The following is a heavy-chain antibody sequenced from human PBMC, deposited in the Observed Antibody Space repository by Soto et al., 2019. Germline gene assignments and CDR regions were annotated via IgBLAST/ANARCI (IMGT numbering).Heavy chain of an antibody. Sequence: QVQLVQSGAEVKKPGASVKVSCKASGYTFTNYGLTWVRQAPGQGLEWMGWINTYNGKTNSAQRLQGRVTMTTDTSTNTAYMDLRSLTSDDSAVYYCARAQTPTESDCWGQGTLVTVSS. J-gene: IGHJ4*02. V-gene: IGHV1-18*01. CDR2: INTYNGKT. CDR3: ARAQTPTESDC. D-gene: IGHD4-4*01. CDR1: GYTFTNYG.